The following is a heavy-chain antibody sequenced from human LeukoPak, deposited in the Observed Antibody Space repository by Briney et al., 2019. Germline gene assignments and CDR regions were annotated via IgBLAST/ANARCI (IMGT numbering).Heavy chain of an antibody. CDR1: GFTFSSYA. J-gene: IGHJ6*03. CDR3: AKKAVAGYYYYYMDV. Sequence: GGSLRLSCAVSGFTFSSYAMSWVRQAPGKGLEWVSLISGSAGSTYYADSVKGRFTISRDNSKNTLYPQMNSLRPEDTAVYYCAKKAVAGYYYYYMDVWGKGTTVTVSS. D-gene: IGHD6-19*01. CDR2: ISGSAGST. V-gene: IGHV3-23*01.